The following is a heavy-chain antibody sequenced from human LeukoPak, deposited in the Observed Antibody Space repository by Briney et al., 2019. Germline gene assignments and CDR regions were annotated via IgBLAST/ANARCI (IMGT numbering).Heavy chain of an antibody. CDR2: INHSGST. CDR1: GFTFSSYE. V-gene: IGHV4-34*01. J-gene: IGHJ4*02. CDR3: ARGPTVTRDFDY. D-gene: IGHD4-11*01. Sequence: GSLRLSCAASGFTFSSYEMNWVRQAPGKGLEWIGEINHSGSTNYNPSLKSRVTISVDTSKNQFSLKLSSVTAADTAVYYCARGPTVTRDFDYWGQGTLVTVSS.